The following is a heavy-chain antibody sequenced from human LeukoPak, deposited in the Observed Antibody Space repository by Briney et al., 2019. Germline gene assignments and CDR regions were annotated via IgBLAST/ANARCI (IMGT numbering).Heavy chain of an antibody. V-gene: IGHV3-33*01. CDR3: ARDYWRSIDH. CDR2: IWFDGSNK. CDR1: GFIFSNDA. J-gene: IGHJ4*02. Sequence: GGSLRLSCAASGFIFSNDAVHWVRQAPGKGLEWVAFIWFDGSNKHYADSVKGRFTISRDNSEDTLYLQMNSLRAEDTAVYYCARDYWRSIDHWGQGTLVTVSS. D-gene: IGHD1-1*01.